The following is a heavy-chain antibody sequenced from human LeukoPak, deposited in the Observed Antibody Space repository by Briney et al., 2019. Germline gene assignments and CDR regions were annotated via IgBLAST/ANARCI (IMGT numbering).Heavy chain of an antibody. CDR2: ISGSGGST. Sequence: GGSLRLSCAASGFTFSSYAMNWVRQAPGKGLEWVSVISGSGGSTYYADSVKGRFTISRDNSKNTLYLQMNSLRAEDTAVYYCARGLAYNYDSSAYFLDYWGQGTLVTVSS. V-gene: IGHV3-23*01. CDR3: ARGLAYNYDSSAYFLDY. J-gene: IGHJ4*02. D-gene: IGHD3-22*01. CDR1: GFTFSSYA.